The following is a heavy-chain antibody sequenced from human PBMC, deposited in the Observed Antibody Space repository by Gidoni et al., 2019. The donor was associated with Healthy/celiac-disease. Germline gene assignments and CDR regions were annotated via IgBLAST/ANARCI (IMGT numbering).Heavy chain of an antibody. CDR3: VKVTMIGSIDY. J-gene: IGHJ4*02. CDR2: ISGSGGST. Sequence: EVQLLASGGGLVQPGGYLRHSCKASGFTFSSYAMSWVRKAPGKGLEWVLAISGSGGSTYYEDSVKGRFTISRDNSKNTLYLQMNSLRAEDTAVYYCVKVTMIGSIDYWGQGTLVTVSS. V-gene: IGHV3-23*01. D-gene: IGHD3-10*02. CDR1: GFTFSSYA.